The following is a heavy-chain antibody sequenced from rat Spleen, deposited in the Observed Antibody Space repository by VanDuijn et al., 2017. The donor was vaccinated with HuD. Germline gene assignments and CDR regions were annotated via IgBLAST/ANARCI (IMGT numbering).Heavy chain of an antibody. D-gene: IGHD1-4*01. CDR3: ARGGPGYPYWYFDF. Sequence: EVQLVESGGGFVQPGRSLKLSCAASGFTFSNFDMAWVRQTPTKGLEWVASISTGGGNTYYRDSVKGRFTISRDNAKNTQYLQMDSLRSEDTATYYCARGGPGYPYWYFDFWGPGTMVTVSS. J-gene: IGHJ1*01. CDR1: GFTFSNFD. V-gene: IGHV5S14*01. CDR2: ISTGGGNT.